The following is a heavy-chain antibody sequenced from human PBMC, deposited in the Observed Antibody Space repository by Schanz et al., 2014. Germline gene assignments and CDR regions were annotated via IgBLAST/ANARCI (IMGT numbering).Heavy chain of an antibody. V-gene: IGHV3-23*01. CDR2: LTGSGGGT. Sequence: EVKLLESGGHLVQPGGSLRLSCVASGFTFSTYAMSWVRQAPGKGPEWVSSLTGSGGGTYYADSVRGRFAISRDNSNNTVYLQMNTLRAEDTAVYYCARDGDFDYWGQGTLVTVSS. CDR3: ARDGDFDY. CDR1: GFTFSTYA. J-gene: IGHJ4*02.